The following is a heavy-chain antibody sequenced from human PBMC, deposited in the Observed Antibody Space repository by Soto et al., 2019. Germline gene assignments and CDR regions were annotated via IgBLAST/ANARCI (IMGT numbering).Heavy chain of an antibody. D-gene: IGHD3-22*01. CDR2: LQSKTNGGTA. J-gene: IGHJ4*02. Sequence: EVQLVESGGGLVKPGESLRLSCTASGLTLTDAWRKWVRQAPEKGLEWVSRLQSKTNGGTADYAAPVRGRFTILRDDSKNMLYLQMNSLKTEDTAVYYCAYDRDSRAVHFDSWGQGTLVTVSS. CDR1: GLTLTDAW. CDR3: AYDRDSRAVHFDS. V-gene: IGHV3-15*07.